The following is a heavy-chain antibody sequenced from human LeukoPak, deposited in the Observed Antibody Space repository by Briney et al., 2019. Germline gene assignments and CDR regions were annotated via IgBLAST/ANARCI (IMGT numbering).Heavy chain of an antibody. Sequence: ASVKVSCKASGYTFTGYHMHWVRQAPGQGLEWMGRINPNSGDTNYAQKFQGRVTVTRDTSISTAYMELSRLRSDDTAVYYCARDYCSSTSCLFDYWGQGTLVTVSS. CDR2: INPNSGDT. D-gene: IGHD2-2*01. CDR1: GYTFTGYH. CDR3: ARDYCSSTSCLFDY. V-gene: IGHV1-2*06. J-gene: IGHJ4*02.